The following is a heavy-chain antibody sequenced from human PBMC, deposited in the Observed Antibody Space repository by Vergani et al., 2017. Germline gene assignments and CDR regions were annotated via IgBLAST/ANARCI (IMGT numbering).Heavy chain of an antibody. D-gene: IGHD3-22*01. V-gene: IGHV3-9*01. CDR1: GFTFDDYA. J-gene: IGHJ3*02. CDR3: AKDSNYYDFVPGGSAFDI. Sequence: EVQLVESGGGLVQPGRSLRLSCAASGFTFDDYAMHWVRQAPGKGLEWVSGISWNSGSIGYADSVKGRFTISRDNAKNSLYLQMNSLRAEDTALSYCAKDSNYYDFVPGGSAFDIWGQGTMVTVSS. CDR2: ISWNSGSI.